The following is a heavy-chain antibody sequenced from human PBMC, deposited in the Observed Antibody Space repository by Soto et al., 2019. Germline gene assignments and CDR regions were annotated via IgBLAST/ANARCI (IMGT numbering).Heavy chain of an antibody. V-gene: IGHV1-24*01. J-gene: IGHJ6*03. Sequence: ASVKVSCKVSGYTLTELSMHWVRQAPGKGLEWMGGFDPEDGETIYAQKFQGRVTMTEDTSTDTAYMELSSLRSEDTAVYYCATGNIGDSRYYYYMDVWGKGTTVTVSS. CDR3: ATGNIGDSRYYYYMDV. CDR1: GYTLTELS. CDR2: FDPEDGET. D-gene: IGHD4-17*01.